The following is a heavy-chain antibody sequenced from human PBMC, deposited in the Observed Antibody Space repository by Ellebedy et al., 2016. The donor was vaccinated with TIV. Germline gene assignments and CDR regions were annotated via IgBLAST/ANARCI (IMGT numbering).Heavy chain of an antibody. D-gene: IGHD6-19*01. Sequence: AASVKVSCKASGYTFTSYYMHWVRQAPGQGLEWMGVINPSGAHTTYTQKFQSRVTMTRDTSTSTVYMDLSSLRSDDTAVYYCARGLPQQWLGPQFDYWGQGTLVTVSS. CDR3: ARGLPQQWLGPQFDY. J-gene: IGHJ4*02. CDR1: GYTFTSYY. CDR2: INPSGAHT. V-gene: IGHV1-46*01.